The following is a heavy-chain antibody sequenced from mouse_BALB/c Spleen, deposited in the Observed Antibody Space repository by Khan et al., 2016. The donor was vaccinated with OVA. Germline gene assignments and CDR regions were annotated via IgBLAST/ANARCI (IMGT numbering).Heavy chain of an antibody. CDR2: INPGTDNS. D-gene: IGHD3-2*02. CDR1: GYIFTSYW. J-gene: IGHJ2*01. Sequence: QVQLKQSGAELVRPGASVKLSCKTSGYIFTSYWIHWIKQRSGQGLEWIARINPGTDNSYYIEKFKDKATLTADKSSSTAYMQLSSLTSEDSDVYFSAKEKAAYHFDHWGQGTTLTVSS. CDR3: AKEKAAYHFDH. V-gene: IGHV1S132*01.